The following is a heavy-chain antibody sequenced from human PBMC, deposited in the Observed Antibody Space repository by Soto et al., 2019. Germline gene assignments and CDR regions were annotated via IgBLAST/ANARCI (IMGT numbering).Heavy chain of an antibody. Sequence: EVQLVECGGGLVQPGGSLRLSCADSGFTVSSNYMSWVRQAPGKGLEWVSVIYSGGSTYYADSVKGRFTISRDNSKNTLYLQMNSLRAEDTAVYYCARGSHHCYYYMDVWGKGTTVTVAS. CDR1: GFTVSSNY. J-gene: IGHJ6*03. D-gene: IGHD3-16*02. V-gene: IGHV3-66*01. CDR2: IYSGGST. CDR3: ARGSHHCYYYMDV.